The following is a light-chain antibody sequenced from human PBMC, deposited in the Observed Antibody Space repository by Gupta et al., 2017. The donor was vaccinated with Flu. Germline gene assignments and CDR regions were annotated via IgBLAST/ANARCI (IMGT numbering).Light chain of an antibody. CDR2: EVN. CDR1: SSDVGTYNL. CDR3: CIYAGNRKWV. J-gene: IGLJ3*02. Sequence: QSALTQPASVSGSPGQSITISCTGASSDVGTYNLVSWYQQHPGKAPKFIIYEVNKRPSGVSNRFSGSKSGNTASLTISGLQADDEADYYCCIYAGNRKWVFGGGTKVTVL. V-gene: IGLV2-23*02.